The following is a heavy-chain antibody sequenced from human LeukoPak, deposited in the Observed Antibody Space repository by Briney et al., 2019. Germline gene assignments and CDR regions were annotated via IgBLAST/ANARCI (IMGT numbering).Heavy chain of an antibody. Sequence: SETLSLTCTVSGGSINSSSYYWGWIRQPPGKGLEWIGSIFYSGNTYDNPSLKSRVTISVDTSKNQFSLKLNSVNAADTAVYCARHRSKWLQSSFDYWGQGTLVTVSS. D-gene: IGHD5-24*01. V-gene: IGHV4-39*01. CDR3: ARHRSKWLQSSFDY. CDR2: IFYSGNT. J-gene: IGHJ4*02. CDR1: GGSINSSSYY.